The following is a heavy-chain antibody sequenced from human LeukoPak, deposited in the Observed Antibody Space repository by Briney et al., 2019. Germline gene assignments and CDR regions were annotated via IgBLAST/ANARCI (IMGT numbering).Heavy chain of an antibody. D-gene: IGHD4-11*01. CDR1: GFTVSSYY. Sequence: GGSLRLSCAASGFTVSSYYMTWVRQAPGKGLEWVSVMYSGGSTYYADSVKGRVAISRGNSQNTVFLQMNSVRVEDTAVYYCARSYSNHLFGMDVWGQGTAVTVSS. J-gene: IGHJ6*02. CDR3: ARSYSNHLFGMDV. CDR2: MYSGGST. V-gene: IGHV3-66*01.